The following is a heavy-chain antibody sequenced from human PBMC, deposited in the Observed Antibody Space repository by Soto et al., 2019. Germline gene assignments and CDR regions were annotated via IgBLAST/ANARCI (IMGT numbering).Heavy chain of an antibody. CDR1: GFTFTSSA. V-gene: IGHV1-58*01. CDR3: AADSGFALPFRIYLDA. Sequence: SVKVSCNASGFTFTSSAVRWVRQARGQRLEWIGWIVVGSGNTNYAQKFQERVTITSDMSTSTAYMELSSLRSEDAGVYYCAADSGFALPFRIYLDAWGQGTTVNVSS. J-gene: IGHJ6*02. D-gene: IGHD5-12*01. CDR2: IVVGSGNT.